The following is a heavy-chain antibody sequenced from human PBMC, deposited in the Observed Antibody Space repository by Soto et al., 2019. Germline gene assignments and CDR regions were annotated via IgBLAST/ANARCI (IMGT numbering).Heavy chain of an antibody. Sequence: QITLKESGPTLVIPTQTLTLTCTFSGFSLTTSGVGVGWIRQPPGKALEWLAVIYWDDDKRYSSSLKSRLTITKDTSKNQVVLTMTNMDPLDTATYYCAHHPYYGLGSYSFDYWGQGTLVTVSS. CDR3: AHHPYYGLGSYSFDY. D-gene: IGHD3-10*01. CDR1: GFSLTTSGVG. CDR2: IYWDDDK. J-gene: IGHJ4*02. V-gene: IGHV2-5*02.